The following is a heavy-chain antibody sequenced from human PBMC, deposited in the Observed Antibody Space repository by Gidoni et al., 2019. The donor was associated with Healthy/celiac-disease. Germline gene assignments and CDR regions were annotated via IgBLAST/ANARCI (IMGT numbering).Heavy chain of an antibody. V-gene: IGHV4-59*08. Sequence: QVQLQESGPGLVKPSETLSLTCTVSGGSISSYYWSWIRQPPGKGLEWIGYIYYRGSTNYNPSLKSRVTISVDTSKNQFSLKLSSVTAADTAVYYCARLKVDTAMAHPINWFDPWGQGTLVTVSS. D-gene: IGHD5-18*01. CDR2: IYYRGST. CDR3: ARLKVDTAMAHPINWFDP. J-gene: IGHJ5*02. CDR1: GGSISSYY.